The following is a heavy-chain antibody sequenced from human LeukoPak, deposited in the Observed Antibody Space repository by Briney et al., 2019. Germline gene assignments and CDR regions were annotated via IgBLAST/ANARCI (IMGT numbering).Heavy chain of an antibody. V-gene: IGHV7-4-1*02. J-gene: IGHJ2*01. Sequence: ASVKVSCKASGYTFTSYSMNWVRQAPGQGLEYMGWINANTGNPTYAQGFTGRFVFSLDTSVSTAYPQISSLKAEDTAVYYCARDFSARDWFFDLWGRGTLVTVSS. CDR3: ARDFSARDWFFDL. D-gene: IGHD2/OR15-2a*01. CDR2: INANTGNP. CDR1: GYTFTSYS.